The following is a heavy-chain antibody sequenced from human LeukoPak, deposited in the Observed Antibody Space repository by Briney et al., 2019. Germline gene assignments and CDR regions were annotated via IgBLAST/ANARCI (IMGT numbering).Heavy chain of an antibody. D-gene: IGHD6-13*01. Sequence: SETLSLTRTVSGGSISSYYWSWIRQPPGKGLEWIGYNYYSGSTNYNPSLKSRVTISVDTSKNQFSLKLSSVTAADTAVYYCARHETGYSSSWYLVDWGQGTLVTVSS. J-gene: IGHJ4*02. CDR2: NYYSGST. CDR3: ARHETGYSSSWYLVD. CDR1: GGSISSYY. V-gene: IGHV4-59*08.